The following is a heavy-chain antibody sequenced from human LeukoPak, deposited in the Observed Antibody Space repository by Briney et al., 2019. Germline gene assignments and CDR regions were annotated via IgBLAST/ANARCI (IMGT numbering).Heavy chain of an antibody. CDR2: IYYSGNT. D-gene: IGHD3/OR15-3a*01. CDR1: GGSISSSSYY. J-gene: IGHJ4*02. V-gene: IGHV4-39*01. Sequence: PSETPSLTCTVSGGSISSSSYYWGWIRQPPGKGLEWIGSIYYSGNTYYNASLKSQVSISIDTSKNQFSLRLTSVTAADTAVYYCARQTGSGLFILPGGQGTLVTVSS. CDR3: ARQTGSGLFILP.